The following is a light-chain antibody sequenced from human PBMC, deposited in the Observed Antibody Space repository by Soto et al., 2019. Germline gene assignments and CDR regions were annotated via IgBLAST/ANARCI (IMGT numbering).Light chain of an antibody. CDR2: GTT. Sequence: QSALTQPASVSGSPGQSITISCTGASSDVGLYDFVSWYRQHPGKAPKFFMYGTTNRPSGVPDRFSGSKSGASAFLAITGLQAEDEADYYCQSYDSSLSVFYVFGTGTKLTVL. CDR1: SSDVGLYDF. V-gene: IGLV2-14*01. CDR3: QSYDSSLSVFYV. J-gene: IGLJ1*01.